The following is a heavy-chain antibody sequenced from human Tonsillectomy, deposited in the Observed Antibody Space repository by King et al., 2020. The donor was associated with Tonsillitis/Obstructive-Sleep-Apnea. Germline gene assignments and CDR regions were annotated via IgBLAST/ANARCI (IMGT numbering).Heavy chain of an antibody. CDR1: GFTFSSYW. CDR3: ARDLGQLSLNDAFDI. D-gene: IGHD6-13*01. Sequence: VQLVESGGGLVQPGGSLRLSCAASGFTFSSYWMHWVRPPPGKGLGWISRINRDGSSTSCADSVKGRFTISRDNAKNTLYLQMNSLRAEDTAVYYCARDLGQLSLNDAFDIWGQGAMVTVSS. J-gene: IGHJ3*02. CDR2: INRDGSST. V-gene: IGHV3-74*01.